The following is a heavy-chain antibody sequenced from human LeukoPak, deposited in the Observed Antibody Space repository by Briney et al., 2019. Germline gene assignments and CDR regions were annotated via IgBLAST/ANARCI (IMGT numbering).Heavy chain of an antibody. CDR3: AKESPYGSGSRNCYFHY. CDR1: GFTFSSYA. CDR2: ISGSADRT. J-gene: IGHJ4*02. D-gene: IGHD3-10*01. Sequence: GGSLRLSCAASGFTFSSYAMSWVRQAPGKGLEWVSAISGSADRTYYADSVKGRFTISRDNSKNTLYLQMNSLRPEDTAIYYCAKESPYGSGSRNCYFHYWGQGTLVTVSS. V-gene: IGHV3-23*01.